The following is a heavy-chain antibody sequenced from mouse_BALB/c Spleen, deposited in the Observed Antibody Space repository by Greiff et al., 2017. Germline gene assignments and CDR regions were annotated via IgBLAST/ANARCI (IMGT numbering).Heavy chain of an antibody. D-gene: IGHD2-4*01. Sequence: EVMLVESGGGLVQPGGSMKLSCVASGFTFSNYWMNWVRQSPEKGLEWVAEIRLKSNNYATHYAESVKGRFTISRDDSKSSVYLQMNNLRAEDTGIYYCTRENYYDYDERNYAMDYWGQGTSVTVSS. V-gene: IGHV6-6*02. CDR3: TRENYYDYDERNYAMDY. CDR2: IRLKSNNYAT. CDR1: GFTFSNYW. J-gene: IGHJ4*01.